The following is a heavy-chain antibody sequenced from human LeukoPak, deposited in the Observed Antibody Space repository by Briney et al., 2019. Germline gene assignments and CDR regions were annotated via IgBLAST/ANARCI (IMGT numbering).Heavy chain of an antibody. CDR3: ARVDYGDYSKDFDY. CDR2: IYYSGST. V-gene: IGHV4-39*07. CDR1: GGSISSSSCY. Sequence: SETLSLTCTVSGGSISSSSCYWGWIRQPPGKGLEWIGSIYYSGSTYYNPSLKSRVTISLYTSKSQFSLNLSSVTAADTAVYYCARVDYGDYSKDFDYWGQGTLVTVSS. D-gene: IGHD4-17*01. J-gene: IGHJ4*02.